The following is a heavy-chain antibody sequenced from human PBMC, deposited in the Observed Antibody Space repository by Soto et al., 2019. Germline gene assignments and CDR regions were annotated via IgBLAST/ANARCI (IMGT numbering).Heavy chain of an antibody. V-gene: IGHV4-30-4*01. CDR2: IHSSGSI. J-gene: IGHJ1*01. Sequence: SETLSLTCTVSGGSISSDDYYWSWLRQAPGRGLEWIGYIHSSGSIYYNPSLKSRATMSIDTAGNQFSLKVSSVTVADTAVYYCARDLDGLHDDTSGPFPRPGWGQGTLVTVS. D-gene: IGHD3-22*01. CDR1: GGSISSDDYY. CDR3: ARDLDGLHDDTSGPFPRPG.